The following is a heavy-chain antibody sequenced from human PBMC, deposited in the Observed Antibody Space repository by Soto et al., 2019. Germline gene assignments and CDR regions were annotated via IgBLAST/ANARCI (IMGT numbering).Heavy chain of an antibody. CDR3: VASLAASGLNWLDP. V-gene: IGHV4-4*07. CDR2: IFATGHT. J-gene: IGHJ5*02. CDR1: GGSISEKY. D-gene: IGHD2-15*01. Sequence: QLQLQESGPGLVKASETLSLTCIVSGGSISEKYWNWVRQPPGKGLEWIGLIFATGHTDYNPSLQSRVTMSVDASKNQLSLRLTSMTAADTAVYYCVASLAASGLNWLDPWGRGTLVTVSS.